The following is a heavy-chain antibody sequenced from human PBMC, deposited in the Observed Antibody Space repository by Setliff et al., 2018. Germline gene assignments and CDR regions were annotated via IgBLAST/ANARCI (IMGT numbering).Heavy chain of an antibody. J-gene: IGHJ4*02. Sequence: SESLSLTCDVFGGSFSGYFWAWIRQSPGKGLEWIGDVNDSGSANYKPSLKSRLTISRDTSKNQLSLNLSSVTAADTAVYYCARGRYYGSGSYSLWGQGTLVTVSS. D-gene: IGHD3-10*01. CDR2: VNDSGSA. CDR3: ARGRYYGSGSYSL. V-gene: IGHV4-34*01. CDR1: GGSFSGYF.